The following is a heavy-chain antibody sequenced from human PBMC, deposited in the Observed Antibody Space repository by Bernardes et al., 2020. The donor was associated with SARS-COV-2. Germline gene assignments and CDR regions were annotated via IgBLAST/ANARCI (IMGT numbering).Heavy chain of an antibody. CDR2: LYYSGST. D-gene: IGHD1-1*01. J-gene: IGHJ5*02. Sequence: SKSLSPTCTVSGGSLRSYYWSWIRQPPGQGLEWIGYLYYSGSTHYNPSLKSRVTISVDTSKNQFSLKLSSVTAADTAVYYCARTRPTLNWFDPWGQGTLVT. CDR1: GGSLRSYY. V-gene: IGHV4-59*01. CDR3: ARTRPTLNWFDP.